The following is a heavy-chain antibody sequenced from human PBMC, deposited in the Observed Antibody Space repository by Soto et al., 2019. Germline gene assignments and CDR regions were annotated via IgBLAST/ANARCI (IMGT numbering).Heavy chain of an antibody. D-gene: IGHD3-10*01. V-gene: IGHV3-48*02. CDR3: ARARKDYESGYVAFYFDS. J-gene: IGHJ4*02. CDR2: ISSTGSTV. Sequence: GGSLRLSCAASGFSFSYYNMNWVRQAPGKGLQWISYISSTGSTVYYEDSVKGRFTISRDNARNSLFLQMTSLRQEDTAVYYCARARKDYESGYVAFYFDSWGRGKLVTVSS. CDR1: GFSFSYYN.